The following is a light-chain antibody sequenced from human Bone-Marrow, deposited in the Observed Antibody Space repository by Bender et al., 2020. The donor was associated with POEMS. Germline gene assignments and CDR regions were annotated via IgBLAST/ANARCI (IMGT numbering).Light chain of an antibody. CDR3: QSGDSSGTYEV. J-gene: IGLJ2*01. Sequence: SYVLTQPLSVSVAPGQTARITCGGINIGSKTVHWYQQRPGQAPVLVVNDDSDRPSGIPERFSGSNSGNTATLTISGVQAEDEADYYCQSGDSSGTYEVFGGGTKLSVL. CDR1: NIGSKT. V-gene: IGLV3-21*02. CDR2: DDS.